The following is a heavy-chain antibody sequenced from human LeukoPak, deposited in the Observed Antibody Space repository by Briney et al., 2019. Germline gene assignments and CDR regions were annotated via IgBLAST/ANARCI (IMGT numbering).Heavy chain of an antibody. Sequence: PSETLSLTRAVYGGSFSGYYWSWIRQPPGKGLEWIGEINHSGSTNYNPSLKSRVTISVDTSKNQFSLKLSSVTAADTAVYYCARGPPEIVVVAATRQYFDYWGQGTLSPSPQ. CDR2: INHSGST. CDR3: ARGPPEIVVVAATRQYFDY. V-gene: IGHV4-34*01. D-gene: IGHD2-15*01. CDR1: GGSFSGYY. J-gene: IGHJ4*02.